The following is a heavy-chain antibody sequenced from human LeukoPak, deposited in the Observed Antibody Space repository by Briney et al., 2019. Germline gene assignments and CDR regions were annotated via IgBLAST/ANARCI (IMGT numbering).Heavy chain of an antibody. CDR1: GFTFRNYW. CDR3: ARDSHSCRGCAFDI. J-gene: IGHJ3*02. V-gene: IGHV3-7*01. CDR2: IKEDGSEK. D-gene: IGHD1-26*01. Sequence: GGSLRLSCAVSGFTFRNYWMSWVRQAPGKGLEWVANIKEDGSEKYYVGSVKGRFTISRDNAKNSLYLQMSSLRAEDTALYYCARDSHSCRGCAFDIWGQGTMVSVSS.